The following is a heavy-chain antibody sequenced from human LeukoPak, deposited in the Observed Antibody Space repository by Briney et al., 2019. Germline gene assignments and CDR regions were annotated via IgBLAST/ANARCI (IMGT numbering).Heavy chain of an antibody. D-gene: IGHD1-26*01. CDR1: GGSISSYY. J-gene: IGHJ6*03. CDR3: AGIVGATWYYYYYYMDV. V-gene: IGHV4-4*07. Sequence: SETLSLTCTVSGGSISSYYWSWIRQPAGKGLEWIGRIYTSGSTNYNPSLKSRVTMSVDTSKNQFSLKLSSVTAADTAVYYCAGIVGATWYYYYYYMDVWGKGTTVTVSS. CDR2: IYTSGST.